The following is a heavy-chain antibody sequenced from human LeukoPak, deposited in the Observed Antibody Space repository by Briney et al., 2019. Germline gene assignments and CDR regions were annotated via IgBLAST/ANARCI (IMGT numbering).Heavy chain of an antibody. D-gene: IGHD3-10*01. Sequence: PSETLSLTCAVSGGSISSGGYSWSWIRQPPGKGLEWIGYIYDSGSAYYNPSLKGRVTISVDRSKKQFSLKLSSVTAADTAVYYCARGNFGSGSYYNNDPNGMDVWGQGTTVTVSS. CDR1: GGSISSGGYS. V-gene: IGHV4-30-2*01. J-gene: IGHJ6*02. CDR3: ARGNFGSGSYYNNDPNGMDV. CDR2: IYDSGSA.